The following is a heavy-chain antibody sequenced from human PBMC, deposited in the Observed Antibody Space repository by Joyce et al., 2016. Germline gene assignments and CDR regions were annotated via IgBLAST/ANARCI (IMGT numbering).Heavy chain of an antibody. CDR2: VNFGGNT. J-gene: IGHJ2*01. CDR1: GGSFSGYY. D-gene: IGHD4-23*01. CDR3: ATLRTPGWYFDL. V-gene: IGHV4-34*01. Sequence: QVRLQQWGAGLLKPSETLSLTCAVYGGSFSGYYWSWIRQPPGKALEWIGEVNFGGNTNYNPSIKSRVTISVDPSKIHFSLKMTSVTAADMAVYYCATLRTPGWYFDLWGRGTLVTVSS.